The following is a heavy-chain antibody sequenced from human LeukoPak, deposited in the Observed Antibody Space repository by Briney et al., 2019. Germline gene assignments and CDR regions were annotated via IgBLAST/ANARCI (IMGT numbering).Heavy chain of an antibody. CDR1: GFTFSSYW. Sequence: GGSLRLSCAASGFTFSSYWMSWVRQAPGKGLEWVANVKQDGSEKYYVDSVKGRFTISRDNAKNSLYLQMNGLRAEDTAVYYCATVRRSGSGWFFDYWGQGTLVTVSS. CDR3: ATVRRSGSGWFFDY. CDR2: VKQDGSEK. J-gene: IGHJ4*02. V-gene: IGHV3-7*01. D-gene: IGHD6-19*01.